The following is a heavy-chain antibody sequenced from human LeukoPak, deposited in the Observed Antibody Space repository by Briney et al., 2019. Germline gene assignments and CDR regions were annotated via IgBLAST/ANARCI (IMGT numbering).Heavy chain of an antibody. CDR1: GYTFTSYT. CDR2: INTNTVNP. D-gene: IGHD1-26*01. V-gene: IGHV7-4-1*02. Sequence: ASVKVSCKASGYTFTSYTMNWVRHAPGQGLEWMGWINTNTVNPTYAQGCTRGVVLSLDTSASTAYCQISSLKAQDTSLYYCAIKVGPDYYCYRVVWGKGTTVTVSS. CDR3: AIKVGPDYYCYRVV. J-gene: IGHJ6*03.